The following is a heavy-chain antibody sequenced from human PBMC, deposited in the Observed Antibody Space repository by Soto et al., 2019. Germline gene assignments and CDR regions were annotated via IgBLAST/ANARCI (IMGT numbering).Heavy chain of an antibody. V-gene: IGHV4-59*01. CDR1: GGSISSYY. CDR2: IYYSGST. D-gene: IGHD6-13*01. CDR3: ARAAAGNFDY. Sequence: SETLSLTCTVSGGSISSYYWSWIRQPPGKGLEWIGYIYYSGSTNYNPSLKSRVTISVDTSKNQFSLKLISVTAADTAVYYCARAAAGNFDYWGQGTLVTVSS. J-gene: IGHJ4*02.